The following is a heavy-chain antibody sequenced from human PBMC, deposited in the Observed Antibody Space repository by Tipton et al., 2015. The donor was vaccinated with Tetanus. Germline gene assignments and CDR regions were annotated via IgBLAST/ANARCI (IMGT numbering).Heavy chain of an antibody. CDR1: GASINSHH. J-gene: IGHJ4*02. D-gene: IGHD2-8*01. CDR2: FHFTGST. Sequence: TLSLTCTVSGASINSHHWSWLRQAPGKGLERIGYFHFTGSTNVNPSLQSRVTISGDTSKNQFSLTMRSVTAADTAVYYCARDPSGGVRYFDYWGQGTLVTVSS. V-gene: IGHV4-59*11. CDR3: ARDPSGGVRYFDY.